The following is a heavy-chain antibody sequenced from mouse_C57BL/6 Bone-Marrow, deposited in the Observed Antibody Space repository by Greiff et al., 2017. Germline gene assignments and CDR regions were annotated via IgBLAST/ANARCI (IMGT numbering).Heavy chain of an antibody. D-gene: IGHD2-4*01. CDR2: ISSGGSYT. CDR3: ARQRIYYDYDGDYFDY. CDR1: GFTFSSYG. V-gene: IGHV5-6*01. Sequence: EVKVVESGGDLVKPGGSLKLSCAASGFTFSSYGMSWVRQTPDKRLEWVATISSGGSYTYYPDSVKGRFTISRDNAKNTLYLQMSSLKSEDTAMYYCARQRIYYDYDGDYFDYWGQGTTLTVSS. J-gene: IGHJ2*01.